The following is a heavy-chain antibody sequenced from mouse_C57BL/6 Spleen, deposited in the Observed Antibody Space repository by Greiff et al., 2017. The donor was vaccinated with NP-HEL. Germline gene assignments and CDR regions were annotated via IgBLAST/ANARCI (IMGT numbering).Heavy chain of an antibody. CDR3: TRDRDYGSSPHAMDY. CDR1: GFTFSSYA. Sequence: EVNLVESGEGLVKPGGSLKLSCAASGFTFSSYAMSWVRQTPEKRLEWVAYISSGGDYIYYADTVKGRFTISRDNARNTLYLQMSSLKSEDTAMYYCTRDRDYGSSPHAMDYWGQGTSVTVSS. D-gene: IGHD1-1*01. CDR2: ISSGGDYI. V-gene: IGHV5-9-1*02. J-gene: IGHJ4*01.